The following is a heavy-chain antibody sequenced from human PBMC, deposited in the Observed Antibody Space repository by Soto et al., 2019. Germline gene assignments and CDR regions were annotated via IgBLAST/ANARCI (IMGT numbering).Heavy chain of an antibody. J-gene: IGHJ3*02. Sequence: EVQLVESGGGLVKPGGSLRLSCAASGFTFSNAWMSWVRQAPGKGLEWVGRIKSKTDGGTTDYAAPVKGRFTISRDDSKHALYLQMNSLKAEDTDVYYCTTKITDYDFWSSHDAFDIWGQGRMVTVSS. CDR2: IKSKTDGGTT. V-gene: IGHV3-15*01. D-gene: IGHD3-3*01. CDR1: GFTFSNAW. CDR3: TTKITDYDFWSSHDAFDI.